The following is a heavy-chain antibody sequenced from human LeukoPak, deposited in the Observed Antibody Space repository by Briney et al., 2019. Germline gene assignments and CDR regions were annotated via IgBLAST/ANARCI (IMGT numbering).Heavy chain of an antibody. J-gene: IGHJ4*02. D-gene: IGHD3-22*01. Sequence: PGGSLRLSCTASGFTFSNHEMNWVRQAPGKGLEWISFITGNGNIIYYADSVKGRFTISRDNAQNSLYLQMNSLRAEDTAVYYCARDGIRPSSYYDTSGYFSLDFWGQGTLVTVSS. CDR2: ITGNGNII. V-gene: IGHV3-48*03. CDR3: ARDGIRPSSYYDTSGYFSLDF. CDR1: GFTFSNHE.